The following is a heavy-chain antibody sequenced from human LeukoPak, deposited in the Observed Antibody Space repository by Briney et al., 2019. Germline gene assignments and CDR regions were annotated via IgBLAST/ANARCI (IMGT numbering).Heavy chain of an antibody. Sequence: PSETLSLTCTVSGGSISSYYWSWNRQPPGKGLEWIGYIYYSGSTNYNPSLKSRVTISVDTSKNQFSLKLSSVTAADTAVYYCARDRGHVGATDYWGQGTLVTVSS. D-gene: IGHD1-26*01. CDR3: ARDRGHVGATDY. CDR1: GGSISSYY. CDR2: IYYSGST. J-gene: IGHJ4*02. V-gene: IGHV4-59*01.